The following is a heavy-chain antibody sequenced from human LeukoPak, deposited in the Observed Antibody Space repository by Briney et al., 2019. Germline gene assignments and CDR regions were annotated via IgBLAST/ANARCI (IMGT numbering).Heavy chain of an antibody. J-gene: IGHJ4*02. CDR1: GGSISSSSYY. CDR3: ARGPPYSGYDPPFDY. CDR2: IYYSGST. V-gene: IGHV4-39*07. D-gene: IGHD5-12*01. Sequence: PSETLSLTCTVSGGSISSSSYYWGWIRQPPGKGLEWIGSIYYSGSTYYNPSLKSRVTISADTSKNQFSLKLSSVTAADTAVYYCARGPPYSGYDPPFDYWGQGTLVTVSS.